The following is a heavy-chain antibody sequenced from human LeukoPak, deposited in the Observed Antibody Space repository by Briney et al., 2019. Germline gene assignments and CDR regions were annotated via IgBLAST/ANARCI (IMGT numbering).Heavy chain of an antibody. CDR3: ARSGYYDSSGYYYGDY. Sequence: ASVKVSCKASGYTFTSYDINWVRQATGQGLEWMGWMNPNSGNTGYAQKLQGRVTMTTDTSTSTAYMELRSLRSDDTAVYYCARSGYYDSSGYYYGDYWGQGTLVTVSS. D-gene: IGHD3-22*01. CDR2: MNPNSGNT. J-gene: IGHJ4*02. CDR1: GYTFTSYD. V-gene: IGHV1-8*02.